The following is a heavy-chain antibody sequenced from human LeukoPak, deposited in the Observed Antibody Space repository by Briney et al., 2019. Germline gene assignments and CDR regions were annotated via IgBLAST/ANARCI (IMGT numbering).Heavy chain of an antibody. Sequence: PGGSLRLSCAASGFTFSSYAMSWVRQAPGKGLEWVSAISGSGGSTYYADSVKGRFTISRDNSKNTLYLQMNSLRAEDTAVYYCVKGSRSGYYLDDAFDIWGQGTMVTVSS. CDR2: ISGSGGST. CDR3: VKGSRSGYYLDDAFDI. CDR1: GFTFSSYA. V-gene: IGHV3-23*01. D-gene: IGHD3-22*01. J-gene: IGHJ3*02.